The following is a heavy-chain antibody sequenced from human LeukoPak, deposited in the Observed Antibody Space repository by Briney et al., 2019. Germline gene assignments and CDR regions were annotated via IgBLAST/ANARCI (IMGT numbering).Heavy chain of an antibody. Sequence: GRSLRLSCTASGFTFGDYAMSWFRQAPGKGLEWVGFIRSKAYGGTTEYAASVKGRFTISRDDSKYIAYLQMNSLKTEDTAVYYCTGTVVVTARPHEYFQHWGQGTLVTVSS. J-gene: IGHJ1*01. CDR3: TGTVVVTARPHEYFQH. CDR2: IRSKAYGGTT. V-gene: IGHV3-49*03. CDR1: GFTFGDYA. D-gene: IGHD2-21*02.